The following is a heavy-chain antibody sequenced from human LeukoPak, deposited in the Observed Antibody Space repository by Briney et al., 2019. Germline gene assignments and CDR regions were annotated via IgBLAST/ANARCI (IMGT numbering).Heavy chain of an antibody. CDR3: VRGGHKLDIETSRYYYGLDV. CDR1: GITLSDYW. J-gene: IGHJ6*02. Sequence: PGGSLRLSCAASGITLSDYWMYWVRQGPGKGLVHVSRIESDGSRTVYADSVKGRFTISRDNAKNTMYLQINSLRAEDTAVYYCVRGGHKLDIETSRYYYGLDVWGQGTTVTVSS. D-gene: IGHD2-2*03. CDR2: IESDGSRT. V-gene: IGHV3-74*03.